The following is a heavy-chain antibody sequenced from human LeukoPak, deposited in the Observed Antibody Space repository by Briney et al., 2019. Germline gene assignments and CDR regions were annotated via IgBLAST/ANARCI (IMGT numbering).Heavy chain of an antibody. V-gene: IGHV1-2*02. CDR3: ARLVVVAANSWFDP. J-gene: IGHJ5*02. CDR2: INPNSGGT. CDR1: GYTFTGYY. Sequence: ASVKVSCKASGYTFTGYYMHWVRQAPGQGLEWMGWINPNSGGTNYAQKFQGRVTMTRDTSISTACMELSRLRSDDTAVYYCARLVVVAANSWFDPWGQGTLVTVSS. D-gene: IGHD2-15*01.